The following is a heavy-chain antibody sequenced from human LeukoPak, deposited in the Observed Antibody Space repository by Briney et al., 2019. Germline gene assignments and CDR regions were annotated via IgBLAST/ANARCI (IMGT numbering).Heavy chain of an antibody. CDR2: TSSSGDTV. V-gene: IGHV3-48*03. D-gene: IGHD1-26*01. J-gene: IGHJ4*02. CDR1: GFTFSNYE. Sequence: QPGGSLRLSCAASGFTFSNYEMNWVRQAPGKGLEWISYTSSSGDTVHYADSVAGRFTISRDNAKNSLYLQMNSLRAEDTAVYYCARDEVGATTEFDYWGQGTLVTVSS. CDR3: ARDEVGATTEFDY.